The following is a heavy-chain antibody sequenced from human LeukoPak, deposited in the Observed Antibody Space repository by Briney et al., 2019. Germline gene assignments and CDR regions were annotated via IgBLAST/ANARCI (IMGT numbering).Heavy chain of an antibody. D-gene: IGHD4-17*01. CDR1: GGSFSIYY. V-gene: IGHV4-59*10. CDR2: ISASGST. Sequence: SETLSLTCAVYGGSFSIYYWSWIRQPAGKGLEWIGRISASGSTNYNPSLKSRVTMSLDTSKNQFSLKLSSVTAADTAVYYCAREITVTRPFDYWGPGTLVTVSS. CDR3: AREITVTRPFDY. J-gene: IGHJ4*02.